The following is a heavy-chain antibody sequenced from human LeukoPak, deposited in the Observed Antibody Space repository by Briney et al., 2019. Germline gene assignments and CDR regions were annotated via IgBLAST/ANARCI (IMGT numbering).Heavy chain of an antibody. J-gene: IGHJ4*02. CDR2: VPYDGSSQ. CDR1: GFSFSSYG. Sequence: GGSLRLSCVASGFSFSSYGIHWVRQAPGKGLEWVAVVPYDGSSQYADSVKGRFTISRDKSKNTLYLHIRSLRPDDTAIYFCCFGSGKGSYFDYWGQGTRVTVSS. D-gene: IGHD3-10*01. V-gene: IGHV3-30*03. CDR3: CFGSGKGSYFDY.